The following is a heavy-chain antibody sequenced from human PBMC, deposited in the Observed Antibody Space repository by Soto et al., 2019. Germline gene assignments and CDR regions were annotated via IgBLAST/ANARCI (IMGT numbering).Heavy chain of an antibody. Sequence: EVQLVESGGGLVQPGGSLRLSCAASGFTFSNYWMHWVRQAPGKGLVWVSRITSDGSSTTYADAVRGRFTISRDNAKNTLYLQMNGLRADDTAVYYCARGMSSGGPHDTFDIWGQGTMVTVSS. V-gene: IGHV3-74*01. D-gene: IGHD6-19*01. J-gene: IGHJ3*02. CDR2: ITSDGSST. CDR3: ARGMSSGGPHDTFDI. CDR1: GFTFSNYW.